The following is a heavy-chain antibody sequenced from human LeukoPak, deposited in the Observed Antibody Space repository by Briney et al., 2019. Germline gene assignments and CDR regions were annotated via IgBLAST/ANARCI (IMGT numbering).Heavy chain of an antibody. V-gene: IGHV4-39*01. CDR2: IYYSGST. CDR1: GGSISSRSYY. Sequence: PSETLSLTCTVPGGSISSRSYYWGWIRQPPGKGLEWMATIYYSGSTYYNPSLKSRVSISIDTSKNQISLNLRSVTAADTAVYYCARGITMVRGVNWFDPWGQGTLVTVSS. D-gene: IGHD3-10*01. J-gene: IGHJ5*02. CDR3: ARGITMVRGVNWFDP.